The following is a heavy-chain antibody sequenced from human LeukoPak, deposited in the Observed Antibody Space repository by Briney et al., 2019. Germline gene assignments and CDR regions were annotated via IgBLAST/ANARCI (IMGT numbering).Heavy chain of an antibody. D-gene: IGHD2-2*01. Sequence: GGSLRLSCAASGFTFSSYAMHWVRQAPGKGLEWVAVISYDGSNKYYADSVKGRFTISRDNSKNTLYLQMNSLRAEDTAVYYCARDGDAVNIVVVPAANDAFDIWGQGTMVTVSS. CDR3: ARDGDAVNIVVVPAANDAFDI. V-gene: IGHV3-30-3*01. J-gene: IGHJ3*02. CDR2: ISYDGSNK. CDR1: GFTFSSYA.